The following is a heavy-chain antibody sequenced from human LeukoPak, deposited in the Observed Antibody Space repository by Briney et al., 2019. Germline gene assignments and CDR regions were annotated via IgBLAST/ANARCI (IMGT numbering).Heavy chain of an antibody. J-gene: IGHJ6*02. CDR1: GESFSDYY. D-gene: IGHD3-3*01. CDR3: ASGLLEWLLGPRGYYYYYYGMDV. CDR2: INHSGST. V-gene: IGHV4-34*01. Sequence: PSETLSLTCAVYGESFSDYYWIWIRQPPGKGLEWIGEINHSGSTNYNPSLKSRVTISVDTSKNQFSLKLSSVTAADTAVYYCASGLLEWLLGPRGYYYYYYGMDVWGQGTTVTVSS.